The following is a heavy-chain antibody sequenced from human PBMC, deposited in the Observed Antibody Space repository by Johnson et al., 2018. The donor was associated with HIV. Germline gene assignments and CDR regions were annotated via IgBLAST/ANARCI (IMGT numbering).Heavy chain of an antibody. D-gene: IGHD3-9*01. CDR1: GFTFDDYA. CDR2: ISWNSGSI. V-gene: IGHV3-9*01. J-gene: IGHJ3*02. CDR3: AREEGTDILTRGDAFDI. Sequence: LVESGGGLVQPGRSLRLSCAASGFTFDDYAMPWVRQAPGKGLEWVSGISWNSGSIGYADSVKGRFTISRDNAKKSLYLQMNSLRAEDTAVYYCAREEGTDILTRGDAFDIWGQGTMVTVSS.